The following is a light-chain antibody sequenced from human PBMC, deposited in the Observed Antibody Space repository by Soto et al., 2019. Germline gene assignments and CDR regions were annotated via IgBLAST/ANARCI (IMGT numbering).Light chain of an antibody. V-gene: IGLV6-57*04. Sequence: NFMLTQPHSVSESPGKTVTISCTRSSGSFASNYVQWYQQRPGSAPTNVICEDNQRPSGVPDRFSGSIDSSSNSATLTISGLKTEDEADYYCQSYDGNNVVFGGGTKVTVL. CDR2: EDN. CDR3: QSYDGNNVV. CDR1: SGSFASNY. J-gene: IGLJ3*02.